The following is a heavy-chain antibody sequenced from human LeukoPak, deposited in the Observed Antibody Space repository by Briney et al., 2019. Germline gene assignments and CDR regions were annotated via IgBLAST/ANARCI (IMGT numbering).Heavy chain of an antibody. V-gene: IGHV4-4*07. CDR3: ARAAEDDSSGNFDY. CDR1: GVSISSYY. D-gene: IGHD3-22*01. CDR2: IYTSGST. J-gene: IGHJ4*02. Sequence: SETLSLTCTVSGVSISSYYWSWIRQPAGKGLEWIGRIYTSGSTNYNPSLKSRVTMSVDTSKNRFSLKLSSVTAADTAVYYCARAAEDDSSGNFDYWGQGTLVTVSS.